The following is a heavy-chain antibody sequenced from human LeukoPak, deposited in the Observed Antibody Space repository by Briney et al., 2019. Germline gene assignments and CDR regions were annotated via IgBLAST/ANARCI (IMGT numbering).Heavy chain of an antibody. J-gene: IGHJ4*02. Sequence: SETLSLTCTVSGGSISSSRYSWGRIRQPPGKGLEWIGSIYYSGSTYYNPSHKRRVPISVATSKNQFSLKLSSVPAADTAVYYCAKGRTEITTVTTGPFDYWGQGTLVTVSS. CDR3: AKGRTEITTVTTGPFDY. D-gene: IGHD4-17*01. CDR2: IYYSGST. CDR1: GGSISSSRYS. V-gene: IGHV4-39*07.